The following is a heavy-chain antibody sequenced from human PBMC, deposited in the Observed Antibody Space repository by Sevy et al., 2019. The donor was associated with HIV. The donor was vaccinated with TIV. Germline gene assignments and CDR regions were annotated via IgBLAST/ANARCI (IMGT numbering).Heavy chain of an antibody. V-gene: IGHV3-48*02. Sequence: GGSLRLSCAASGFTFSSYSMNWVRQAPGKGLEWVSYISSSSSTIYYADSVKGRFTISRDNAKNSLYLQMNSLRDEDTAVYYCVRDQVYYDPMRNIVFKVYYYYYGMDVWGQGTTVTVSS. D-gene: IGHD3-22*01. J-gene: IGHJ6*02. CDR1: GFTFSSYS. CDR2: ISSSSSTI. CDR3: VRDQVYYDPMRNIVFKVYYYYYGMDV.